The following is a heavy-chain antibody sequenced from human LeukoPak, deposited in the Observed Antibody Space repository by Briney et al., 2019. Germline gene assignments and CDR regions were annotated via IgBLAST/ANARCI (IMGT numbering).Heavy chain of an antibody. D-gene: IGHD7-27*01. CDR2: IHYTGAT. J-gene: IGHJ2*01. V-gene: IGHV4-34*01. CDR3: ARGVLGPYYFDL. Sequence: SETLSLTCAVYGGTFRGYYWSWIRQPPGKGLEWIGEIHYTGATSYKPSLKSRVTISGDPSKSQVSLRVYSVTAADTAVYYCARGVLGPYYFDLWGRGTLVTVSS. CDR1: GGTFRGYY.